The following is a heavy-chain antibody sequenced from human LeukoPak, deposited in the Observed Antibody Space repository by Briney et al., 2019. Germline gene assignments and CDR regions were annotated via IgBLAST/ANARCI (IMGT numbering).Heavy chain of an antibody. J-gene: IGHJ6*02. CDR3: ATGLGETGHYAFYYGMDV. D-gene: IGHD3-10*01. CDR2: VYSGGTT. Sequence: GGSLRLSCAASGFTFDDYAMHWVRQAPGKGLKWVLVVYSGGTTDFADSVKGRFLISRDNSKNKVYLQMNRLSAEDTAVYYCATGLGETGHYAFYYGMDVWGQGTTVIVSS. V-gene: IGHV3-23*03. CDR1: GFTFDDYA.